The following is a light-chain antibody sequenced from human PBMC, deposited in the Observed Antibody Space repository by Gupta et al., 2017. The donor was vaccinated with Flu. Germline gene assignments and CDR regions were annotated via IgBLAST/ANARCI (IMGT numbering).Light chain of an antibody. CDR2: GNS. CDR3: QSYDSSLSGWV. J-gene: IGLJ3*02. Sequence: GTISCTGSSSNIGAGYDVHWYQPLPGTAPKLLIYGNSNRPSGVPDRFSGSKSGTSASLAITGLQAEDEADYYCQSYDSSLSGWVFGGGTKLTVL. CDR1: SSNIGAGYD. V-gene: IGLV1-40*01.